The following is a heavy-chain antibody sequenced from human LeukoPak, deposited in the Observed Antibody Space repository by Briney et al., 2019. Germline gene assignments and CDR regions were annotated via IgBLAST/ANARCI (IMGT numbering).Heavy chain of an antibody. J-gene: IGHJ3*02. Sequence: GGFLRLSCAASGFTFDDYAMHWVRQGPGKGLEWVSGINWNSGSIGYAESVRGRFTITRDNAKNSLYLQMNSLRAEDMALYYCAKDMNRFQPVQIAVAVPGGFDIWGQGTMVTVSS. CDR2: INWNSGSI. CDR1: GFTFDDYA. V-gene: IGHV3-9*03. CDR3: AKDMNRFQPVQIAVAVPGGFDI. D-gene: IGHD6-19*01.